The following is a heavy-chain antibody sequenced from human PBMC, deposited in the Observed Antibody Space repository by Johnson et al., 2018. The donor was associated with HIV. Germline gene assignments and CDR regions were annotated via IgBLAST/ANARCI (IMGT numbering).Heavy chain of an antibody. V-gene: IGHV3-30*02. D-gene: IGHD6-6*01. CDR1: GFTFSSYA. CDR2: IRYDGSNK. Sequence: QVQLVESGGGVVQPGRSLRLSCAASGFTFSSYAMHWVRQAPGKGLEWVAFIRYDGSNKYYADSVKGRFTISIDNSKNTLYLQMNSLRAEDTAVYYCARGGSIAARREAFDIWGQGTMVTVSS. J-gene: IGHJ3*02. CDR3: ARGGSIAARREAFDI.